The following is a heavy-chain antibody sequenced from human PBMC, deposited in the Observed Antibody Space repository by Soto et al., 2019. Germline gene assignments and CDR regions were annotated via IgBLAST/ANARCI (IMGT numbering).Heavy chain of an antibody. CDR3: ARPKTRCRISGGGCLSSPSGFEV. J-gene: IGHJ6*04. CDR1: GYTVTSYD. Sequence: APGKASCNSSGYTVTSYDINWTRQPPAQGLEWMGWMNPSSGNTGYAQKFQGRVTMTRNTSISTAYMALSSRRSENTAVNYCARPKTRCRISGGGCLSSPSGFEVWGKGT. V-gene: IGHV1-8*01. CDR2: MNPSSGNT. D-gene: IGHD1-26*01.